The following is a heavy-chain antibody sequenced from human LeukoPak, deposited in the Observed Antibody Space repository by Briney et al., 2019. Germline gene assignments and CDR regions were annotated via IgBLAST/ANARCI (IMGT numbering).Heavy chain of an antibody. J-gene: IGHJ5*02. CDR1: GGSISISNW. D-gene: IGHD2-2*01. V-gene: IGHV4-4*02. CDR3: ARDKVVPAANPARWFDP. CDR2: IYHSGST. Sequence: SETLSLTCAVSGGSISISNWWSGVRQPPGKGVEGIGEIYHSGSTNYNPSLKSRVIVSVEKSKNQFCLQLSSVTAADTAVYYCARDKVVPAANPARWFDPWGQGTLVTVSS.